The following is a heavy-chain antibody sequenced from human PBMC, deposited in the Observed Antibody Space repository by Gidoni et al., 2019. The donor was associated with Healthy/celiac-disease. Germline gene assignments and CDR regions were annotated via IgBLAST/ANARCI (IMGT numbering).Heavy chain of an antibody. Sequence: QVQLQESGPGLVKPSQTLSLTCTVSGGSISRGGYYWSWIRPHPGKGLEWIGYIYYSGSTYYNPSLKSRVTISVDASKTQFSLKLSSVTAADTAVYYCARDLTPSDYGMDVWGQGTTVTVSS. J-gene: IGHJ6*02. V-gene: IGHV4-31*03. D-gene: IGHD3-9*01. CDR1: GGSISRGGYY. CDR3: ARDLTPSDYGMDV. CDR2: IYYSGST.